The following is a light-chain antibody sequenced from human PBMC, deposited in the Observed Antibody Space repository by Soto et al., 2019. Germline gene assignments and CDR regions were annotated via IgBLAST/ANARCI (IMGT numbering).Light chain of an antibody. Sequence: DIVMTQSPDSLAVSLGERATINCKSSQSVLYSSNNQNYLAWYQQKPGQPPKLLIYWASTRDSGVPDRISGGGSGTDFTLTISSLQAEDVAVYYCQQYFTTPWTFGQGTKVEIK. CDR2: WAS. J-gene: IGKJ1*01. CDR1: QSVLYSSNNQNY. CDR3: QQYFTTPWT. V-gene: IGKV4-1*01.